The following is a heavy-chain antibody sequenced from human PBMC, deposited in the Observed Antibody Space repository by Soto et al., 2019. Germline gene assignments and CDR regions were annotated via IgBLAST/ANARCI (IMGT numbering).Heavy chain of an antibody. CDR2: IFYNGRT. CDR3: EIWKMSADDKSDWFDP. D-gene: IGHD5-12*01. V-gene: IGHV4-39*02. J-gene: IGHJ5*02. CDR1: GGSIISRDYD. Sequence: QVPLQEPGPGLVKPSETLSLTCSVSGGSIISRDYDLVWFRRAPGRGPQWIGNIFYNGRTDYHPSLQRRVTISVDTYKNCFFLNVASVTVADTAIYYCEIWKMSADDKSDWFDPWGRGTLVTVSS.